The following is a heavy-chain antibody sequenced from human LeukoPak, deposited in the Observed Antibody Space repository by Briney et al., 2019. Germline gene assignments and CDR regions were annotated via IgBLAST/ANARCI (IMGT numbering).Heavy chain of an antibody. CDR1: GFTFGNFG. V-gene: IGHV3-23*01. D-gene: IGHD3-10*01. J-gene: IGHJ2*01. Sequence: PGGSLRLSCEASGFTFGNFGMTWVRQAPGKGLQWVSGITGSSTWTYYAASVKGRFTVSRDNSQNTLHLQMNSLRADDPAVYYCARELVSSGTGYFDLWGRGTLVTVSS. CDR2: ITGSSTWT. CDR3: ARELVSSGTGYFDL.